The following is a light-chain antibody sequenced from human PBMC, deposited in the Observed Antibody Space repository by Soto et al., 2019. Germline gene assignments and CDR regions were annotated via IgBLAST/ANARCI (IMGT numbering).Light chain of an antibody. CDR3: QRRSNWPFT. CDR2: DAS. J-gene: IGKJ5*01. V-gene: IGKV3-11*01. Sequence: EIVLTQSPATLSLSPGERATLSCRASQSVSSYLAWYQQKPGQAPRLLIYDASNRATGIPARFSGSGSGTDFPLTISSLEPEDFAVYYCQRRSNWPFTFGQGTRLLLK. CDR1: QSVSSY.